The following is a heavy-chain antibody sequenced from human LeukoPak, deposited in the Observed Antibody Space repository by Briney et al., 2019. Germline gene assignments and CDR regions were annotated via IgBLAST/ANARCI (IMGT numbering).Heavy chain of an antibody. Sequence: ASVKVSRKASGYTFTSYDFNWMRQATGQRPEWMGWMSPNSGDTGYAQKFQDRVTMTRNASISTAYMELSSLRSDDTAVYYCARGPPNWGYDYWGPGTLVTVSS. CDR3: ARGPPNWGYDY. J-gene: IGHJ4*02. CDR2: MSPNSGDT. CDR1: GYTFTSYD. D-gene: IGHD7-27*01. V-gene: IGHV1-8*01.